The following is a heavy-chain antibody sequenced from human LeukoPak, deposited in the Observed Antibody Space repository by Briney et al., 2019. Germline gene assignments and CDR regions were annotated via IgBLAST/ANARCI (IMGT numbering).Heavy chain of an antibody. V-gene: IGHV4-4*02. CDR3: ARHGSGSYQAY. J-gene: IGHJ4*02. Sequence: SGTLSLTCAVSGDSISSNYWWNWVRQPPGRGLEWIGEILHSGNSNYNPSLMSRVTISLDKFKNQFSLTLTSVTAADTAVYYCARHGSGSYQAYWGQGTLVTVSS. D-gene: IGHD3-10*01. CDR2: ILHSGNS. CDR1: GDSISSNYW.